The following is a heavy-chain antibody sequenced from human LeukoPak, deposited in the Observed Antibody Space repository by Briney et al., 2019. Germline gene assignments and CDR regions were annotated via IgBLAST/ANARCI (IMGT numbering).Heavy chain of an antibody. D-gene: IGHD3-22*01. V-gene: IGHV3-21*01. J-gene: IGHJ4*02. CDR1: GFTFSSYS. CDR3: ARAGRYYYERSGYPTTLNY. CDR2: ISSSSSYI. Sequence: AGSLRLSCAASGFTFSSYSMNWVRQAPGKGLEWVSSISSSSSYIYYADSVKGRFTISRDNAKNSLYLQMNSLRAEDTAVYYCARAGRYYYERSGYPTTLNYWGQGTLVTVSS.